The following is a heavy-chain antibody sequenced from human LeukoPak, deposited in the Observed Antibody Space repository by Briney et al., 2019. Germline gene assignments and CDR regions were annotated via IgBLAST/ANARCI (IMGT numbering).Heavy chain of an antibody. J-gene: IGHJ4*02. CDR2: ISGSGGST. CDR1: GFTFSSYA. Sequence: GGSLRLSCAASGFTFSSYAMSWVRQAPGKGLEWVSAISGSGGSTYYADSVKGRFTISRDNAKNSLYLQMNSLRAEDTAVYYCARDLHYYGSGIWGQGTLVTVSS. D-gene: IGHD3-10*01. V-gene: IGHV3-23*01. CDR3: ARDLHYYGSGI.